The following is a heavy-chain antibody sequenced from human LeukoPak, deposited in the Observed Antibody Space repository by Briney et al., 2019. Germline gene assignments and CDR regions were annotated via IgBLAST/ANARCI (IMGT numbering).Heavy chain of an antibody. J-gene: IGHJ3*02. D-gene: IGHD6-25*01. CDR3: ARGGRGAFDI. Sequence: SETLSLTCTVSGGSISSYYWSWIRQPPGKGLEWIGYIYYSGSTNYNPSLKSRVTISVDTSKNQLSLKLSSVTAADTAVYYCARGGRGAFDIWGQGTMVTVSS. CDR2: IYYSGST. V-gene: IGHV4-59*08. CDR1: GGSISSYY.